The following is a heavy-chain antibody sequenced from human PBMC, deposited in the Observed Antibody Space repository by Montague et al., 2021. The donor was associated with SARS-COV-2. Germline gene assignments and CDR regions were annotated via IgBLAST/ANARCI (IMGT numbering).Heavy chain of an antibody. D-gene: IGHD1-26*01. J-gene: IGHJ3*02. V-gene: IGHV6-1*01. CDR2: TCYRSEWYF. CDR3: ARYSYSGTYFGLNDAFDI. CDR1: GDSVSSNTAA. Sequence: CAISGDSVSSNTAAWNWIWQSPSRGLEWLGRTCYRSEWYFDYAISLRGRITINPDTSKNQFSLQLDSVTLDDTAVYYCARYSYSGTYFGLNDAFDIWGQGTLVTVSS.